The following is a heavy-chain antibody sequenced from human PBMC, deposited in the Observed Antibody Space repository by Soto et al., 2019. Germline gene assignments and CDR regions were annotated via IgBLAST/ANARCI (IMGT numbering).Heavy chain of an antibody. Sequence: SQTLSLTCAISGDSVSSNSAAWNWIRQSPSRGLEWLGRTYYRSKWYNDYAVSVKSRITINPDTSKNQFSLQLNSVTPEDTAVYYCARGAFLYCSSTSCKTTYYYYGMDVWGQGTTVTVSS. CDR2: TYYRSKWYN. CDR1: GDSVSSNSAA. D-gene: IGHD2-2*01. V-gene: IGHV6-1*01. CDR3: ARGAFLYCSSTSCKTTYYYYGMDV. J-gene: IGHJ6*02.